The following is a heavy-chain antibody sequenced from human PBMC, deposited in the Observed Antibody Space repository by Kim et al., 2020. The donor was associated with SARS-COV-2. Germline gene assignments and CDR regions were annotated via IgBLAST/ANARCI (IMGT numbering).Heavy chain of an antibody. CDR1: GFTFSSYW. D-gene: IGHD3-10*01. Sequence: GGSLRLSCAASGFTFSSYWMHWVRQAPGKGLVWVSRINSDGSSTSYADSVKGRFTISRDNAKNTLYLQMNSLRAEDTAVYYCARDHFMAKQYYYGSGSYLSYYYYGMDVWGQGTTVTVSS. J-gene: IGHJ6*02. CDR2: INSDGSST. V-gene: IGHV3-74*01. CDR3: ARDHFMAKQYYYGSGSYLSYYYYGMDV.